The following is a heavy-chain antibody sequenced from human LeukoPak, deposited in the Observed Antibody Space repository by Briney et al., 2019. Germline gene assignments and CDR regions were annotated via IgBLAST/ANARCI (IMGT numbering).Heavy chain of an antibody. Sequence: PGRSLRLSCAASGFTFSSYGMHWVRQAPGKGLEWVAVISNDGSNKYYADSVKGRFTISRDNSKNTLYLQMDSLRAEDTAVYYCAKLRRDAYYDILTGYPGEFDYWGQGTLVTVSS. CDR3: AKLRRDAYYDILTGYPGEFDY. V-gene: IGHV3-30*18. CDR2: ISNDGSNK. D-gene: IGHD3-9*01. J-gene: IGHJ4*02. CDR1: GFTFSSYG.